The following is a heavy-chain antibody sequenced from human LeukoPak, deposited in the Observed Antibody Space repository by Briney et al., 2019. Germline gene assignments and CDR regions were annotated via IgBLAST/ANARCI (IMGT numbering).Heavy chain of an antibody. V-gene: IGHV1-69*13. D-gene: IGHD6-13*01. CDR1: GGTFSSYA. CDR2: IIPIFGTA. CDR3: ARGGIAAAGSFDY. J-gene: IGHJ4*02. Sequence: SVKVSCKASGGTFSSYAISWVRQAPGQGLEWMGGIIPIFGTANYAQKFQGRVTITADESTSTAYMELSSLRSEDTAVYYCARGGIAAAGSFDYWGQGTLVTVSS.